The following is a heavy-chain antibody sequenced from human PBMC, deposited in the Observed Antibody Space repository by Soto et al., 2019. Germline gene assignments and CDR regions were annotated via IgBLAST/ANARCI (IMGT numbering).Heavy chain of an antibody. V-gene: IGHV1-8*01. J-gene: IGHJ6*02. CDR1: GYTFTSYD. Sequence: QVQLVQSGAEVKKPGASVKVSCKASGYTFTSYDINWVRQATGQGLEWMGWMNPNSGNTGYAQKFQGRVTMTRNTSISTAYMELSSLRSEDTAVYYCARADFWSGFYPYYYYGMDVWGQGTTVTVSS. D-gene: IGHD3-3*01. CDR3: ARADFWSGFYPYYYYGMDV. CDR2: MNPNSGNT.